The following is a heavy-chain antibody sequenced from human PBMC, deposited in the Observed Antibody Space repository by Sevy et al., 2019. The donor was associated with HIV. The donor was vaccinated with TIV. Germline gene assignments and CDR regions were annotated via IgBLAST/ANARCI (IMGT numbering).Heavy chain of an antibody. CDR3: ARDRYYYDSSGYLLRYFDY. J-gene: IGHJ4*02. D-gene: IGHD3-22*01. V-gene: IGHV3-30-3*01. CDR1: GFTFSSYA. CDR2: ISYDGSNK. Sequence: GGSLRLSCAASGFTFSSYAMHWVRQAPGKGLEWVAVISYDGSNKYYADSVKGRFTISRDNSKNTLYLQMNRLRAEETALYYCARDRYYYDSSGYLLRYFDYWGQGTLVTVSS.